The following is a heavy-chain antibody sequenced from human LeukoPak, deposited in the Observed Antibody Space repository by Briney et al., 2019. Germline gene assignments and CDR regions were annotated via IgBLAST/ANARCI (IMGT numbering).Heavy chain of an antibody. V-gene: IGHV4-39*01. J-gene: IGHJ3*02. CDR2: IYYSGST. D-gene: IGHD3-16*02. CDR1: GGPNWHRYYL. Sequence: KPSETLSLICTVWGGPNWHRYYLGRSIRQPPGKGLEWFGSIYYSGSTYYNPSLKSRVTISVDTSKNQFSLKLSSVTAADTAVYYCARCRVGDYVWGSYRYEVGAFDIWGQGTMVTVSS. CDR3: ARCRVGDYVWGSYRYEVGAFDI.